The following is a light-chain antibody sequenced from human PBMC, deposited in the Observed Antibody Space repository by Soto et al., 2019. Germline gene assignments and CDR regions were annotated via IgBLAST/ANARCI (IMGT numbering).Light chain of an antibody. Sequence: DIQMTQSPSSLSASVGVRVTITCRASQSIGNHLNWYQHKPGKAPILLIYAASSLQSGVPSRFSGRGSRSDFTLTINSLQPEDFASYYCQQSGDTPPWTFGQGTKVDIK. CDR1: QSIGNH. V-gene: IGKV1-39*01. CDR2: AAS. CDR3: QQSGDTPPWT. J-gene: IGKJ1*01.